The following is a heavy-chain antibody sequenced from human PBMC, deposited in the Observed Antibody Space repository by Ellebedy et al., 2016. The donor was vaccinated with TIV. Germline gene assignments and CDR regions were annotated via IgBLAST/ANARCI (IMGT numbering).Heavy chain of an antibody. CDR1: GFTFSSYA. J-gene: IGHJ4*02. CDR2: ISGSGGST. CDR3: AKANLADFWSGSTPYYFDY. Sequence: PGGSLRLSCAASGFTFSSYAMSWVRQAPGKGLEWVSAISGSGGSTYYADSVKGRFTISRDNSKNTLYLQMNSLRAEDTAVYYCAKANLADFWSGSTPYYFDYWGQGTLVTVSS. V-gene: IGHV3-23*01. D-gene: IGHD3-3*01.